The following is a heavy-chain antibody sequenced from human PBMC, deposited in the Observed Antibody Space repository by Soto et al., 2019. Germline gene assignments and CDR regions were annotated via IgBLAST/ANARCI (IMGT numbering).Heavy chain of an antibody. CDR2: ISGSGGST. CDR3: ATVGAAHTWGLDY. CDR1: GFTFSSYA. J-gene: IGHJ4*02. V-gene: IGHV3-23*01. D-gene: IGHD1-26*01. Sequence: EVQLLESGGGLVQPGGSLRLSCAASGFTFSSYAMSWVRQAPGKGLEWVSAISGSGGSTYYADSVKGLFTISRDNSKNTLYLQINSLRAEDTAVYYCATVGAAHTWGLDYWGQGTLVTVSS.